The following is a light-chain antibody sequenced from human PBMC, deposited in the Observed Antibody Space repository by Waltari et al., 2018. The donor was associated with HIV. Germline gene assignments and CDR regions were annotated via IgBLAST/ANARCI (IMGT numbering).Light chain of an antibody. CDR1: SGSVSSPYY. J-gene: IGLJ3*02. Sequence: QTVVTQEPSFSVSPGGTVTLTCGLNSGSVSSPYYPSWYQQTPGQGPRTLIYSTTTRFSGVPHRFSGSILGNKAALTITGAQADDESDYYCVLYMGSGIWVFGGGTKLTVL. CDR2: STT. V-gene: IGLV8-61*01. CDR3: VLYMGSGIWV.